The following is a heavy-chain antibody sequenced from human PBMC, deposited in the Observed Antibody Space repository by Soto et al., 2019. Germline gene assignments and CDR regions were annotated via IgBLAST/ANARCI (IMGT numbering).Heavy chain of an antibody. CDR1: GYTFNNYA. CDR2: ISGSGGST. V-gene: IGHV3-23*01. J-gene: IGHJ4*02. D-gene: IGHD1-7*01. Sequence: GGSLRLSCAASGYTFNNYAMSWVRQAPGKGLEWISAISGSGGSTYYADSVKGRFTITRDNSKNTLYLQMNNLRAEDTALYYCAKDGFTGTTPYFFDYWGQGTPVTVSS. CDR3: AKDGFTGTTPYFFDY.